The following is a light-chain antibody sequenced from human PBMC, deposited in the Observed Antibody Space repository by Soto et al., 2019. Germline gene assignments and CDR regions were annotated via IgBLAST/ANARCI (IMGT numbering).Light chain of an antibody. CDR1: QSLLHSDGNNY. J-gene: IGKJ4*01. Sequence: EIVMTQSPLSLPVTPGEPASISCRSSQSLLHSDGNNYMGWYLQKPGHSPQLLIYLGSNRASGVPDRFSGSGSGTDFTLKISRVEAEDVGVYYCMQALQTPTFGGGTKGEIK. V-gene: IGKV2-28*01. CDR3: MQALQTPT. CDR2: LGS.